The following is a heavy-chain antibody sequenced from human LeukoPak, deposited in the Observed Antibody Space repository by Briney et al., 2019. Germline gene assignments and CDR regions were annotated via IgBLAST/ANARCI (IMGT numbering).Heavy chain of an antibody. CDR1: GFTFSSYA. J-gene: IGHJ3*02. CDR2: IRYDGSNK. CDR3: AKDDPATHPGQTGDAFDI. D-gene: IGHD6-25*01. V-gene: IGHV3-30*02. Sequence: QPGGSLRLSCAASGFTFSSYAMHWVRQAPGKGLEWVAFIRYDGSNKYYADSVKGRFTISRDNSKNTLYLQMNSLRAEDTAVYYCAKDDPATHPGQTGDAFDIWGQGTMVTVSS.